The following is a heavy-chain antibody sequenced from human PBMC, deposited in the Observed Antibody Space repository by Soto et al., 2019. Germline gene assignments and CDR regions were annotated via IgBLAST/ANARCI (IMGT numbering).Heavy chain of an antibody. Sequence: EVELLESGGGLIHPGESLRLSCAASGFSFSSYAMIWVRQAPGKGLEWVSVMSASGGPSYFADSVKGRFSMSIDNSKNMFYLEMNSLRAEDTAIYFCAKGSIQYSASIDYWGQGTLVSVSS. CDR1: GFSFSSYA. CDR2: MSASGGPS. J-gene: IGHJ4*02. CDR3: AKGSIQYSASIDY. V-gene: IGHV3-23*01. D-gene: IGHD5-12*01.